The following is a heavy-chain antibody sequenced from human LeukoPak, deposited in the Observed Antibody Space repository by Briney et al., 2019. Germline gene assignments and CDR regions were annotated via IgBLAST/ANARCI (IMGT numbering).Heavy chain of an antibody. V-gene: IGHV3-9*01. CDR1: GFTFDDYA. CDR2: ISWNSGSI. Sequence: PGGSLRLSCAASGFTFDDYAMHWVRQAPGKGLEWVSGISWNSGSIGYADSVKGRFTISRDNAKNSLYLQMNSLRAEDTALYYCAKDIKYQLPPYYFDYWGQGTLVTVSS. J-gene: IGHJ4*02. CDR3: AKDIKYQLPPYYFDY. D-gene: IGHD2-2*01.